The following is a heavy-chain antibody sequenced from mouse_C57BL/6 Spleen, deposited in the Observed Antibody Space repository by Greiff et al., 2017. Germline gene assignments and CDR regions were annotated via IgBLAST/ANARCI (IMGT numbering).Heavy chain of an antibody. J-gene: IGHJ2*01. Sequence: VQLQQSGPVLVKPGASVKMSCKASGYTFTDYYMNWVKQSHGKSLEWIGVINPYNGGTSYNQKFKGKATLTVDKSSSTAYMELNSLTSEDSAVYYCARRGLPTDYLDYWGQGTTLTVSS. CDR3: ARRGLPTDYLDY. V-gene: IGHV1-19*01. CDR1: GYTFTDYY. CDR2: INPYNGGT. D-gene: IGHD5-5*01.